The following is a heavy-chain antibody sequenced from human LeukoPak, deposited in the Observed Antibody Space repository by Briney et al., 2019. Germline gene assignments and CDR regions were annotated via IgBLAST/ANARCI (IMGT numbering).Heavy chain of an antibody. D-gene: IGHD3-10*01. Sequence: PSETLSLTCTVSGGSISSGTYYWNWIRQPPGKGLEWIGYVSYSGSTYYNPSLKSRVTMSVDTSKNQFSLKLSSVTAADTAVYYCGRLYNYYMDVWGKGTTVTVSS. CDR2: VSYSGST. CDR1: GGSISSGTYY. V-gene: IGHV4-30-2*01. CDR3: GRLYNYYMDV. J-gene: IGHJ6*03.